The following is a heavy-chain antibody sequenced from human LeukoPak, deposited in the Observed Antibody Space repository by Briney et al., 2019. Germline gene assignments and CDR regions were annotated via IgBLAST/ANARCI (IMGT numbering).Heavy chain of an antibody. V-gene: IGHV4-34*01. CDR1: GGSFSGYY. J-gene: IGHJ4*02. CDR3: ARGHLELRFLGRVYYFDY. D-gene: IGHD3-3*01. Sequence: SETLSLTCAVYGGSFSGYYWSWTRQPPGKGLEWIGEINHSGSTNYNPSLKSRVTISVDTSKNQFSLKLSSVTAADTAVYYCARGHLELRFLGRVYYFDYWGQGTLVTVSS. CDR2: INHSGST.